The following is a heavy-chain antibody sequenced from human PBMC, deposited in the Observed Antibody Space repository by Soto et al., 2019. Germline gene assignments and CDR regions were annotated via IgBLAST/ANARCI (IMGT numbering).Heavy chain of an antibody. CDR1: GFTFSSYG. V-gene: IGHV3-33*01. CDR2: IWYDGSNK. Sequence: GGSLRLSCAASGFTFSSYGMHWVRQAPGKGLEWVAVIWYDGSNKYYADSVKGRFTISRDNSKNTLYLQMNSLRAEDTAVYYCARVRTIFGVVDAFDIWGQGTMVTVSS. D-gene: IGHD3-3*01. J-gene: IGHJ3*02. CDR3: ARVRTIFGVVDAFDI.